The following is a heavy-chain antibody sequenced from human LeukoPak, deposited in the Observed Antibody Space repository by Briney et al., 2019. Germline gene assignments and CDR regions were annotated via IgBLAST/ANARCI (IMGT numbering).Heavy chain of an antibody. Sequence: GGSLRLSCAASGFTFSSYAMSWVRQAPGTGLEWVSGITGSGHTTYYADSVKGRFTISRDNSKNTLYLQMNSLRAGDTAVYYCAKAIRNLGWYFDLWGRGTLVTASS. D-gene: IGHD3-3*01. CDR2: ITGSGHTT. J-gene: IGHJ2*01. CDR3: AKAIRNLGWYFDL. V-gene: IGHV3-23*01. CDR1: GFTFSSYA.